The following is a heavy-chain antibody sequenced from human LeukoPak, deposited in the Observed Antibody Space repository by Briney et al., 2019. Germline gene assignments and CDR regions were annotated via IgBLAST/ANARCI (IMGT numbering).Heavy chain of an antibody. CDR1: GGTFSSYA. D-gene: IGHD3-22*01. CDR3: ARYYYDSSGYSDY. J-gene: IGHJ4*02. Sequence: SVKVSCKASGGTFSSYAISWVRQAPGQGLEWMGRIIPILGIANYAQKFQGRVTITADKSTSTAYMELSSLRSEDTAVYYCARYYYDSSGYSDYWGQGTLVTVSS. V-gene: IGHV1-69*04. CDR2: IIPILGIA.